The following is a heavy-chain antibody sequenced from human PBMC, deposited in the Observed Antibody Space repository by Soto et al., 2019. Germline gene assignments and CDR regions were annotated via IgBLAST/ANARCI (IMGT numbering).Heavy chain of an antibody. CDR1: GFPVSSNY. J-gene: IGHJ6*03. CDR2: IYSGGST. D-gene: IGHD2-2*02. CDR3: ARDLGQNTLIRHYNYYMDV. V-gene: IGHV3-66*01. Sequence: GGSLRLSCAASGFPVSSNYVSWVRQAPGKGLEWVSVIYSGGSTYYADSVKGRFTISRDNSKNTLYLQMNSLRAEDTAVYYCARDLGQNTLIRHYNYYMDVWGKWTTVTVSS.